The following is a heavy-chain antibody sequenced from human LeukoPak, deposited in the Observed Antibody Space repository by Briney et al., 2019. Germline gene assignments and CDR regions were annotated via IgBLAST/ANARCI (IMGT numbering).Heavy chain of an antibody. CDR1: GGSFSGYY. CDR2: INHSGST. CDR3: ARASNNYDILTGYYTPSPFDY. J-gene: IGHJ4*02. V-gene: IGHV4-34*01. D-gene: IGHD3-9*01. Sequence: SETLSLTCAVYGGSFSGYYWSWIRQPPGKGLEWIGEINHSGSTNYNPSLKSRVTISVDTSKNQLSLKLSSVTAADTAVYYCARASNNYDILTGYYTPSPFDYWGQGTLVTVSS.